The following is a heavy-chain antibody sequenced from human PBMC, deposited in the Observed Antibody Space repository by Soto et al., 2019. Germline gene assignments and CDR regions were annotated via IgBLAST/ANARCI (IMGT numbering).Heavy chain of an antibody. J-gene: IGHJ6*02. V-gene: IGHV1-69*13. CDR3: ATKGYCTNGVCPYYYYYGMDV. D-gene: IGHD2-8*01. Sequence: GASVKVSCKASGGTFSSYAISWVRQAPGQGLEWMGGIIPIFGTANYAQKFQGRVTITADESTSTAYMELSSLRSEDTAVYYCATKGYCTNGVCPYYYYYGMDVWGQGTTVTVSS. CDR2: IIPIFGTA. CDR1: GGTFSSYA.